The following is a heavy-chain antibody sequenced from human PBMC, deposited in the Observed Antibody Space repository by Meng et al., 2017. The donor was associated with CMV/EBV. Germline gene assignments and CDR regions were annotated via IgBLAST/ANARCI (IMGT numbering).Heavy chain of an antibody. V-gene: IGHV1-2*02. D-gene: IGHD6-19*01. CDR2: INPNDDT. J-gene: IGHJ4*02. CDR1: GYTVTDYY. Sequence: QGQLGQPGAEVKKPGASVKVSCKASGYTVTDYYIHWVRQAPGQWLEWMGWINPNDDTNYAQNFQGRVTMTRDMSINTVYMELSRLTSDDTAVYYCARSSGWSRFDYWGLGTLVTVSS. CDR3: ARSSGWSRFDY.